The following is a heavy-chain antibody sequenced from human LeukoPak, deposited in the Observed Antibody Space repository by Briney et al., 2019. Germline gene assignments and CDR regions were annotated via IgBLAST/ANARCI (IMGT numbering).Heavy chain of an antibody. CDR1: GGSISIYY. J-gene: IGHJ4*02. CDR2: VYNSGST. D-gene: IGHD1-26*01. Sequence: SEILSLTCSVSGGSISIYYWSWIRQPPGKGLEWIGYVYNSGSTDYNPSLKSRVTISVDTSKNQFSLKVNSVTASDTAVYYCVRDRELYYWGQGILVTVSS. V-gene: IGHV4-59*01. CDR3: VRDRELYY.